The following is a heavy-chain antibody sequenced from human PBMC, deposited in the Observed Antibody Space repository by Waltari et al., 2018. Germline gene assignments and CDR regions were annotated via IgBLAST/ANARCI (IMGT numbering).Heavy chain of an antibody. CDR1: GYTFTDYY. D-gene: IGHD3-3*01. Sequence: VQLVQSGAEVKKPGATVKISCKASGYTFTDYYMHWVQQAPGKGLEWMGGIIPIFGTANYAQKFQGRVTITADESTSTAYMELSSLRSEDTAVYYCAREGSKEWFTDYWGQGTLVTVSS. V-gene: IGHV1-69*12. CDR2: IIPIFGTA. J-gene: IGHJ4*02. CDR3: AREGSKEWFTDY.